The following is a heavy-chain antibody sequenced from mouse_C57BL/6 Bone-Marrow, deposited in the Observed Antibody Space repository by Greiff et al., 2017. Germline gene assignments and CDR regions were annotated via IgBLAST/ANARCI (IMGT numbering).Heavy chain of an antibody. J-gene: IGHJ1*03. V-gene: IGHV1-62-2*01. CDR3: ARHXXRNYGSSYWYCDV. Sequence: LVKPGASVKLSCKASGYTFTEYTIHWVKQRSGQGLEWIGWFYPGSGSIKYNEKFKDKATLTADKSSSTVYMELSRLTSEDSAVYFCARHXXRNYGSSYWYCDVWGTGTTVTVSS. D-gene: IGHD1-1*01. CDR2: FYPGSGSI. CDR1: GYTFTEYT.